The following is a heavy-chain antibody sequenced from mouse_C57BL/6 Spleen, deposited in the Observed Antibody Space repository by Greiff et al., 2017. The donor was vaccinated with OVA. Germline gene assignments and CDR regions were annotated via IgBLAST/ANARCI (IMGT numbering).Heavy chain of an antibody. CDR1: GFTFSDYG. Sequence: EVQGVESGGGLVKPGGSLKLSCAASGFTFSDYGIHWVRQAPEKGLEWVAYISSGSSTIYYADTVKGRFTISRDNAKNTLFLQMTILRSEDTAMYYCARDYYGSRYYAMDYWGQGTSVTVSS. V-gene: IGHV5-17*01. J-gene: IGHJ4*01. D-gene: IGHD1-1*01. CDR2: ISSGSSTI. CDR3: ARDYYGSRYYAMDY.